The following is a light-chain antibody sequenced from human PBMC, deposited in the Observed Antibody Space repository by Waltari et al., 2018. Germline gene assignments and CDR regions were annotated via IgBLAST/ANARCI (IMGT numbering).Light chain of an antibody. V-gene: IGLV2-23*01. J-gene: IGLJ1*01. Sequence: QSALTQPASVSGSPGQSITISCTGTSSDVGSYNLVSWYQQSPGKAPKLMILSDRFSCSKSDNPASLTISGLQAEDEADYYCFSYAPGNTYVFGTGTKVTVL. CDR1: SSDVGSYNL. CDR3: FSYAPGNTYV.